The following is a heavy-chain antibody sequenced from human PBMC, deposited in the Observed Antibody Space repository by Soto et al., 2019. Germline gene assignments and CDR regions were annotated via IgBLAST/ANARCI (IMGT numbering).Heavy chain of an antibody. CDR1: GGSFSGYY. J-gene: IGHJ4*02. CDR3: ATGSTVTTSILGY. V-gene: IGHV4-34*01. Sequence: LSLTCAVYGGSFSGYYWSWIRQPPGKGLEWIGEINHSGSTNYNPSLKSRVTISVDTSKNQFSLKLSSVTAADTAVYYCATGSTVTTSILGYWGQGTLVTVSS. D-gene: IGHD4-17*01. CDR2: INHSGST.